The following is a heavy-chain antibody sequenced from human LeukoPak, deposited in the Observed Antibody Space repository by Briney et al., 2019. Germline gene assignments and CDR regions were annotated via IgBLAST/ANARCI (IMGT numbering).Heavy chain of an antibody. CDR3: ARGTFGVVISPAYYYYGMDV. D-gene: IGHD3-3*01. J-gene: IGHJ6*02. CDR1: GFTFKSYA. Sequence: GGSLRLSCSASGFTFKSYAMHWVRQAPGKGLEYVSSINTNGANTYYADSVKGRFTISRDNSKNTLYLQMNSLRAEDTAVYYCARGTFGVVISPAYYYYGMDVWGQGTTVTVSS. V-gene: IGHV3-64*04. CDR2: INTNGANT.